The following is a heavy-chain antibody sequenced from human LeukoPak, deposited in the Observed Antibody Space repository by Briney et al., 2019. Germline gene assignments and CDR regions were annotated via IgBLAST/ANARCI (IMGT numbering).Heavy chain of an antibody. V-gene: IGHV3-21*01. CDR3: ARVLEMATLASDY. J-gene: IGHJ4*02. D-gene: IGHD5-24*01. CDR1: GFTFSSYS. Sequence: PGGSLRPSCAASGFTFSSYSMNWVRQAPGKGLEWVSSISSSNTYIYYAASVKGRFTISRDNAKKSLYLQMNSLRAEDTAVYYCARVLEMATLASDYWGQGTLVTVSS. CDR2: ISSSNTYI.